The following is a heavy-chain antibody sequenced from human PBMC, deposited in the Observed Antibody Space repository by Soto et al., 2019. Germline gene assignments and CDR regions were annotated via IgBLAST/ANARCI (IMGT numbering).Heavy chain of an antibody. CDR3: ARTQNQYFDL. Sequence: QVQLQQWGAGLLKPSETLSLTCAVYGGSFSGYYWSWIRQPPGKGLEWIGEINHSGSTNYNPSLKSRVTISVDTSKNQFSLKLSSVTAADTAVYYCARTQNQYFDLWGRGTLVPVSS. J-gene: IGHJ2*01. CDR1: GGSFSGYY. CDR2: INHSGST. V-gene: IGHV4-34*01.